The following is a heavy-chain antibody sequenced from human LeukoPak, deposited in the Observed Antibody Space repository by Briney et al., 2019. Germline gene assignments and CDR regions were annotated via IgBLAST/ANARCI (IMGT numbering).Heavy chain of an antibody. J-gene: IGHJ6*02. CDR3: ATYKNWVAGDV. D-gene: IGHD7-27*01. V-gene: IGHV4-34*01. CDR2: INHSGST. Sequence: PSETLSLTCAVYGGSFSGYYWSWIRQPPGKGLEWIGEINHSGSTNYNPSLKSRVTISVDTSKNQFSLKLSSVTAADTAVYYCATYKNWVAGDVWGQGTTVSVSS. CDR1: GGSFSGYY.